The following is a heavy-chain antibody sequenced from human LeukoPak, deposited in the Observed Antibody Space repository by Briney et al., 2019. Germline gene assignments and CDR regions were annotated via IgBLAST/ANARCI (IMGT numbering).Heavy chain of an antibody. CDR1: GDSISSRSYY. J-gene: IGHJ4*02. CDR3: ARHVYCSAGSCQYFDY. D-gene: IGHD2-15*01. Sequence: PSETLSHTCTVSGDSISSRSYYWGWIRQPPGKGLEWIGSIYYSGSTYYNPSLKSRVTISVDTSKNQFSLKLSSVTAADTAVYYCARHVYCSAGSCQYFDYWGQGTLVTVSS. CDR2: IYYSGST. V-gene: IGHV4-39*01.